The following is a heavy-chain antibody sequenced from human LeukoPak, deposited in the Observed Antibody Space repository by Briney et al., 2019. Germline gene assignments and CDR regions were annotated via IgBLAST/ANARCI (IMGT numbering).Heavy chain of an antibody. Sequence: SQTLSLTCAISGESVSSTGASWNWIRHSPSRGLEWLGRTYYRSRWYYEYALSVKSRIIVAPDTSKNQFSLQLNSVTPEDTAVYYCVRGNYNFDYWGQGSLVTVSS. D-gene: IGHD5-24*01. V-gene: IGHV6-1*01. CDR2: TYYRSRWYY. CDR1: GESVSSTGAS. J-gene: IGHJ4*02. CDR3: VRGNYNFDY.